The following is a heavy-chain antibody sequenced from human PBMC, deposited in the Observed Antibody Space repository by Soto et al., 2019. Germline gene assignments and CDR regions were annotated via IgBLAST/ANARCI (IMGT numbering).Heavy chain of an antibody. D-gene: IGHD3-22*01. V-gene: IGHV3-30-3*01. CDR1: GFTFSSYA. CDR3: ARPQWDSSGPPDAFDI. J-gene: IGHJ3*02. Sequence: RRLSCAASGFTFSSYAMHWVRQAPGKGLEWVAVISYDGSNKYYADSVKGRFTISRDNSKNTLYLQMNSLRAEDTAVYYRARPQWDSSGPPDAFDIWGQGTVGT. CDR2: ISYDGSNK.